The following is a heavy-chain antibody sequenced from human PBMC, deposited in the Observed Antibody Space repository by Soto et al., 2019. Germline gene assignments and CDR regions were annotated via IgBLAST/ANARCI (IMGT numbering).Heavy chain of an antibody. J-gene: IGHJ4*02. Sequence: SGPTLVNPTQTLTLTCTFSGFSLSTSGVGVGWIRQPPGKALEWLALIYWNDDKRYSPSLKSRLTITKDTSKNQVVLTMTNMDPVDTATYYCGRHSSPPGLNIAVADNFDYWGQGTLVTVSS. CDR1: GFSLSTSGVG. CDR2: IYWNDDK. D-gene: IGHD6-19*01. CDR3: GRHSSPPGLNIAVADNFDY. V-gene: IGHV2-5*01.